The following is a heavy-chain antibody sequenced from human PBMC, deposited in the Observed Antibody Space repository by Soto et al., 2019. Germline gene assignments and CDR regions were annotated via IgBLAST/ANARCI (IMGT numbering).Heavy chain of an antibody. J-gene: IGHJ4*02. CDR1: GGSISSRGYY. Sequence: PSETLSLTCTVSGGSISSRGYYWGWIRQPPGKGLEWIGSTYYSGNAYYNPSLKSRVAVSVDTSKNQFSLKVTSVTATDTAVYYCARHKDTSSRYLLPDFWGQGTLVTVSS. D-gene: IGHD6-13*01. CDR2: TYYSGNA. CDR3: ARHKDTSSRYLLPDF. V-gene: IGHV4-39*01.